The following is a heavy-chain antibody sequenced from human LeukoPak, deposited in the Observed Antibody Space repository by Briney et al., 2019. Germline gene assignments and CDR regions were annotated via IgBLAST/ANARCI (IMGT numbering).Heavy chain of an antibody. CDR1: GGSISSYY. CDR3: ARVGLWVIGGFDY. J-gene: IGHJ4*02. Sequence: SETLSLTCTVSGGSISSYYWSWIRQPPGKGLEWIGYIYYSGSTNYNPSLKSRVTISVDTSKNQFSLKLSSVTAADTAVYYCARVGLWVIGGFDYWGQGTLVTVSS. D-gene: IGHD3-22*01. V-gene: IGHV4-59*12. CDR2: IYYSGST.